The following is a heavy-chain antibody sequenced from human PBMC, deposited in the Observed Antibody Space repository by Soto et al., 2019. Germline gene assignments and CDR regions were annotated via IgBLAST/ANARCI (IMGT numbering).Heavy chain of an antibody. CDR3: ARDRALMTTWDYYYYGMDV. D-gene: IGHD4-17*01. J-gene: IGHJ6*02. CDR1: GYSISSGYY. CDR2: IYHSGST. V-gene: IGHV4-38-2*02. Sequence: LSLTCAVSGYSISSGYYWGWIRQPPGKGLEWIGSIYHSGSTYYNPSLKSRVTISVDTSKNQFSPKLSSVTAADTAVYYCARDRALMTTWDYYYYGMDVWGQGTTVTVSS.